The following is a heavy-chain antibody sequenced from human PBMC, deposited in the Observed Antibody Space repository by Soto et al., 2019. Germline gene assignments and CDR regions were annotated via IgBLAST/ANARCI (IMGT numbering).Heavy chain of an antibody. J-gene: IGHJ4*02. D-gene: IGHD3-9*01. CDR3: ASVSYFNAFDY. CDR2: IYYSGST. CDR1: GGSISSGDYC. Sequence: SETLSLTCTVSGGSISSGDYCWSWIRQPPGKGLEWIGYIYYSGSTYYNPSLKSRVTISVDTSKNQFSLKLSSVTAADTAVYYCASVSYFNAFDYWGQGTLVTVSS. V-gene: IGHV4-30-4*01.